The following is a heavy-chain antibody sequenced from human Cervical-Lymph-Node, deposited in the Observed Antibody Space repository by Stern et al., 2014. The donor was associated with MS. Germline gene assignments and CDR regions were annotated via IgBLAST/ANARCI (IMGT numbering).Heavy chain of an antibody. D-gene: IGHD4-17*01. CDR3: ARVPDYGDAFFDY. Sequence: QVQLQESGPGLVKPSQTLSLTCTVSGGSISSGDNYWSWIRQPPGKGPEWIGNIHYSGGTYFNPSLKSRATISADTSKNQFSLKLNARTAADPAVYYCARVPDYGDAFFDYWGQGILVTVSS. J-gene: IGHJ4*02. V-gene: IGHV4-30-4*01. CDR1: GGSISSGDNY. CDR2: IHYSGGT.